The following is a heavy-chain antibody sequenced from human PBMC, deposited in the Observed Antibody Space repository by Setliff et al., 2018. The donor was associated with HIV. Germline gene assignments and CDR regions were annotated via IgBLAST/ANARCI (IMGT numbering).Heavy chain of an antibody. D-gene: IGHD5-18*01. V-gene: IGHV4-39*07. J-gene: IGHJ4*02. CDR3: ARTLRAAAMGYFDY. CDR1: GGSFNTRRTK. Sequence: PSETLSLTCKVSGGSFNTRRTKWGWIRQSPGKGLEWIGSIFYFGSVTYNPSLKSRPLISIDTSKTQFSLKLTSVTAADTAVYYCARTLRAAAMGYFDYWGQGTLVTVSS. CDR2: IFYFGSV.